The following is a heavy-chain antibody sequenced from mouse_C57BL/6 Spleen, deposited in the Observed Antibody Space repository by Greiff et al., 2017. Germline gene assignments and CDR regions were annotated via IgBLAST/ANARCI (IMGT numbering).Heavy chain of an antibody. D-gene: IGHD4-1*01. CDR2: IYPGSGNT. V-gene: IGHV1-55*01. CDR3: ARSGTYFDY. Sequence: VQLQQPGAELVKPGASVKMSCKASGYTFTSYRITWVKQRPGQGLEWIGDIYPGSGNTNYNEKFKSKATLTVDTSSSTAYMQLSSLTSEDSAVYYSARSGTYFDYWGQGTTLTVSS. J-gene: IGHJ2*01. CDR1: GYTFTSYR.